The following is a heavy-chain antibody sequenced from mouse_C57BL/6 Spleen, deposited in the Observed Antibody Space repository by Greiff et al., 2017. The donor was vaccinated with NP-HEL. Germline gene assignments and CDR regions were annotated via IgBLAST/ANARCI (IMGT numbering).Heavy chain of an antibody. V-gene: IGHV5-6*01. CDR1: GFTFSSYG. CDR3: ARQMMSYYFDY. J-gene: IGHJ2*01. CDR2: ISSGGSYT. D-gene: IGHD2-3*01. Sequence: EVKLVESGGDLVKPGGSLKLSCAASGFTFSSYGMSWVRQTPDKRLEWVATISSGGSYTYYPDRVKGRFTLSRDNAKNTLYLQMSSLKSDDTAMYYCARQMMSYYFDYWGQGTTLTVSS.